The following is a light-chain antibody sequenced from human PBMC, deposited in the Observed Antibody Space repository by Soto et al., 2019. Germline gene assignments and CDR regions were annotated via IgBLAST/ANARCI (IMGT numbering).Light chain of an antibody. CDR3: QKYNTATLT. V-gene: IGKV1-27*01. CDR2: AAS. Sequence: DIQMTQSPSSLSASFGDRATITGRASQGIGHDLAWYQQKPGKVPELXIYAASTLPSGVPSRFSGSGSGTDFTLTISGLHPEDVATYYCQKYNTATLTFGQGTRLENK. CDR1: QGIGHD. J-gene: IGKJ5*01.